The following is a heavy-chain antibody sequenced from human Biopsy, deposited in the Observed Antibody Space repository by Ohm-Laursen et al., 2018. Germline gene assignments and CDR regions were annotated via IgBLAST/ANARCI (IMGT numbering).Heavy chain of an antibody. Sequence: SSVKVSCKAPTGTFNSYGIIWVRQAPGQGLEWMGRIIPILRTTAYAQTFLGRVTITADSPTSTVDMELTSLTSDDTAVYFCAREAIGYQLPCDDWGQGTLVSVSS. CDR2: IIPILRTT. D-gene: IGHD2-2*01. V-gene: IGHV1-69*11. J-gene: IGHJ4*02. CDR3: AREAIGYQLPCDD. CDR1: TGTFNSYG.